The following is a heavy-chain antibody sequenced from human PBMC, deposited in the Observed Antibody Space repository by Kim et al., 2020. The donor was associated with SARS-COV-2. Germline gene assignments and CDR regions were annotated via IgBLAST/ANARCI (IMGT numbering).Heavy chain of an antibody. D-gene: IGHD4-4*01. Sequence: AASVKGRFTIASDNSKNTLYLQMNGLRAEDTAVYYCAKVRCDDYNCADFDYWGQGTLVTVSS. V-gene: IGHV3-23*01. CDR3: AKVRCDDYNCADFDY. J-gene: IGHJ4*02.